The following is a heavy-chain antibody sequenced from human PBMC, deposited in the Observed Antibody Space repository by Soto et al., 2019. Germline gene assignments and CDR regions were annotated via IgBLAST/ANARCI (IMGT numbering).Heavy chain of an antibody. V-gene: IGHV4-34*01. J-gene: IGHJ6*02. Sequence: PSETLSLTCAVYGGSFSGYYWSWIRQPPGKGLEWIGEINHSGSTNYNPSLKSRVTISVDTSKNQFSLKLSSVTAADTAVYYCARGWMERRYYYYYFGMDVWGQGTTVS. CDR1: GGSFSGYY. CDR3: ARGWMERRYYYYYFGMDV. D-gene: IGHD1-1*01. CDR2: INHSGST.